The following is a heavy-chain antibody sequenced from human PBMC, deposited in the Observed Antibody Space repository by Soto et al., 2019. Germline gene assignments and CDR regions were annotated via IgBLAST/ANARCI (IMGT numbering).Heavy chain of an antibody. J-gene: IGHJ4*02. D-gene: IGHD3-3*01. CDR2: ISYDGSNK. CDR3: ARDQARITIFGVVIY. V-gene: IGHV3-30-3*01. CDR1: GFTFSSYA. Sequence: LRLSCAASGFTFSSYAMHWVRQAPGKGLEWVAVISYDGSNKYYADTVKGRFTISRDNSKNTLYLQMNSLRAEDTAVYYCARDQARITIFGVVIYWGQGTLVTVSS.